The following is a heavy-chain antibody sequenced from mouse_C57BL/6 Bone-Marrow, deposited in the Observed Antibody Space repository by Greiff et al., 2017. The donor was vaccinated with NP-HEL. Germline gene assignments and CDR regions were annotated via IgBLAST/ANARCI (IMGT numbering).Heavy chain of an antibody. Sequence: EVQLKESGAELVRPGASVKLSCTASGFNINDDYMHWVKQRPEQGLEWIGWIDPENGDTAYASKFQGKATITADTSSNTAYLQLSSLTSEDTAVYYCTTKAYWGKGTLVTVSA. CDR3: TTKAY. V-gene: IGHV14-4*01. CDR1: GFNINDDY. J-gene: IGHJ3*01. CDR2: IDPENGDT.